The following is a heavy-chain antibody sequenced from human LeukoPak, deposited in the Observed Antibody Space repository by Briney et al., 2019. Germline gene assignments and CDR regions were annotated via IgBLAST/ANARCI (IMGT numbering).Heavy chain of an antibody. CDR1: GFTFSSYA. D-gene: IGHD2/OR15-2a*01. CDR3: AKASSNYFYYFEY. CDR2: ISYDGSNK. V-gene: IGHV3-30-3*01. J-gene: IGHJ4*02. Sequence: GRSLRLSCAASGFTFSSYAMHWVRQAPGKGLEWVAVISYDGSNKYYADSVKGRFTISRDNSKNTLYLQMNSLRAEDTAVYYCAKASSNYFYYFEYWGQGTLVTVSS.